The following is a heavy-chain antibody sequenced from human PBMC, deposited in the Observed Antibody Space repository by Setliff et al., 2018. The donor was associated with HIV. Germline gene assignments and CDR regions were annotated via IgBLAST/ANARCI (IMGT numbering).Heavy chain of an antibody. CDR1: GGTFSTYG. CDR3: VTGSAARPFDY. CDR2: IIPMYGTA. D-gene: IGHD6-6*01. Sequence: ASVKVSCKASGGTFSTYGISWVRQGPGQGLEWMERIIPMYGTANYAQRFQDRITITADKSTSTAYMDLGSLRSEDTAVYYYVTGSAARPFDYWGQGTLVTVSS. V-gene: IGHV1-69*06. J-gene: IGHJ4*02.